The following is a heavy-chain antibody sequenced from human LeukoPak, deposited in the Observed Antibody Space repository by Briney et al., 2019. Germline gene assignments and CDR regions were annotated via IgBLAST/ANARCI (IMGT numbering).Heavy chain of an antibody. V-gene: IGHV3-15*01. Sequence: PGGSLRLSCTASGFTLFTFNNAWLSWVRQTPGKGLEWIGRIKSKSDGGTTDYTAPVKGRFSIPRDDSKNTVYLQVNSLKTEDTAVYYCTTDLLDYWGQGTLVTVSS. CDR2: IKSKSDGGTT. CDR1: GFTLFTFNNAW. J-gene: IGHJ4*02. CDR3: TTDLLDY.